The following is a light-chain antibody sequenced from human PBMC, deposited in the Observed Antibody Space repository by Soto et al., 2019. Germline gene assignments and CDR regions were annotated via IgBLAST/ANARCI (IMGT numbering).Light chain of an antibody. CDR1: QSVSTNY. CDR3: QEYNSYSNT. Sequence: ENVMTQSPGTLSLSPGERATLSCRASQSVSTNYVAWYQQKPGQAPRLLIYGASSRASGIPDRFSGSGSGTEFTLTISSLQPDDFATYYCQEYNSYSNTFGQGTRLE. CDR2: GAS. J-gene: IGKJ5*01. V-gene: IGKV3-20*01.